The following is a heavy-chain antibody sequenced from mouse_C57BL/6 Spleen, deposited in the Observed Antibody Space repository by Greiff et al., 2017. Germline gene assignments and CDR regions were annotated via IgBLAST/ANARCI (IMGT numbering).Heavy chain of an antibody. V-gene: IGHV1-18*01. CDR3: ARVFDGYRGYFDV. Sequence: VQLQQSGPELVKPGASVKIPCKASGYTFTDYNMDWVKQSHGKSLEWIGDINPNNGGTIYNQKFKGKATLTVDKSSSTAYMELRSLTSEDTAVYYCARVFDGYRGYFDVWGTGTTVTVSS. CDR2: INPNNGGT. CDR1: GYTFTDYN. D-gene: IGHD2-3*01. J-gene: IGHJ1*03.